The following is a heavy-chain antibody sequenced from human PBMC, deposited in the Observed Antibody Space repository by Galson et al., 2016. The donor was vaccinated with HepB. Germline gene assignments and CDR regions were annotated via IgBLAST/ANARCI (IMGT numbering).Heavy chain of an antibody. CDR1: GFNVSSNY. D-gene: IGHD3-3*01. CDR3: ARGVPYYVFWSGKPFDY. Sequence: SLRLSCAASGFNVSSNYMNWVRQAPGKGLEWVSVINAGGSTYYADSVKGRFTISRDSSKNTLYFQMNSLRAEDTAMYYCARGVPYYVFWSGKPFDYWGQGTLVTVSS. CDR2: INAGGST. V-gene: IGHV3-66*02. J-gene: IGHJ4*02.